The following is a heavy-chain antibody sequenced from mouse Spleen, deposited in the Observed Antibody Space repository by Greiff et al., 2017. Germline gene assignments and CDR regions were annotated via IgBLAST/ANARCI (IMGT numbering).Heavy chain of an antibody. CDR1: GFTFSDYY. V-gene: IGHV5-16*01. J-gene: IGHJ1*01. CDR3: AREGMLYWYFDV. CDR2: INYDGSST. Sequence: EVKLVESEGGLVQPGSSMKLSCTASGFTFSDYYMAWVRQVPEKGLEWVANINYDGSSTYYLDSLKSRFIISRDNAKNILYLQMSSLKSEDTATYYCAREGMLYWYFDVWGAGTTVTVSS.